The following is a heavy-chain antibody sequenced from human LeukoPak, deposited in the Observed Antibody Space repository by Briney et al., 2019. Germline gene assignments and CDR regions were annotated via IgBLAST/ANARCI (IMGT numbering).Heavy chain of an antibody. J-gene: IGHJ6*03. CDR3: ASVRRGFGESSKYYSYYYMDV. CDR2: IYYSGST. V-gene: IGHV4-59*04. Sequence: PSETLSLTCTVSGGSISSYYWSWIRQPPGKGLEWIANIYYSGSTYYNPSLKSRVTISVDTSKNQLSLKLSAVTAADTAVYYCASVRRGFGESSKYYSYYYMDVWGNGTTVPIS. CDR1: GGSISSYY. D-gene: IGHD3-10*01.